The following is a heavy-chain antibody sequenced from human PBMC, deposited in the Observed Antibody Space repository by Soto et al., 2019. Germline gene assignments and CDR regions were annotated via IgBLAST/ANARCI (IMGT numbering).Heavy chain of an antibody. Sequence: SETLSLTCTVSGGSISSYYWSWIRQPPGKGLEWIGYIYYSGSTNYNPSLKSRVTISVDTSKNQFSLKLSSVTAADTAVYYCARANGSGEYGYWGQGTPVTVSS. J-gene: IGHJ4*02. D-gene: IGHD3-10*01. CDR2: IYYSGST. V-gene: IGHV4-59*01. CDR3: ARANGSGEYGY. CDR1: GGSISSYY.